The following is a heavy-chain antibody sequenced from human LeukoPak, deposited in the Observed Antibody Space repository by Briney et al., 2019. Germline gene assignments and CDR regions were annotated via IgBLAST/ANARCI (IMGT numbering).Heavy chain of an antibody. J-gene: IGHJ4*02. CDR2: IDPSDSYT. D-gene: IGHD3-22*01. CDR3: ARHQIIYYE. Sequence: NRGESLKISCKGSGYSFTSYWISWVRQMPGKGLEWMGRIDPSDSYTNYSPSFQGHVTISADKSISTAYLQWGSLKASDTAMYYCARHQIIYYEWGQGTLVTVSS. CDR1: GYSFTSYW. V-gene: IGHV5-10-1*01.